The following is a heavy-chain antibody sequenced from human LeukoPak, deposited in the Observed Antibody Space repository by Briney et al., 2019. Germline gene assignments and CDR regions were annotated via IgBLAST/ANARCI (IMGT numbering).Heavy chain of an antibody. V-gene: IGHV1-8*01. D-gene: IGHD3-22*01. J-gene: IGHJ1*01. CDR3: ARRQESYDSSGYQKPRAEYSQH. CDR1: GYTFASYD. Sequence: ASVKASCKASGYTFASYDINWVRQATGQGLEWMGWMNPNSGNTGYAQKFQGRVTMTRNTPTSTAYMELSSLRSEDTAVYYCARRQESYDSSGYQKPRAEYSQHWGQGTLVTVSS. CDR2: MNPNSGNT.